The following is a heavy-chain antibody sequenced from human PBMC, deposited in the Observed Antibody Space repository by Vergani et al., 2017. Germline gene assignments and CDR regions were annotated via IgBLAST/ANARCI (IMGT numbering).Heavy chain of an antibody. CDR3: ARDVTVRSSRDDY. D-gene: IGHD6-6*01. J-gene: IGHJ4*02. Sequence: EVQLVESGGGLVQPGRSLRLSCTASGFTFVDYAMHWVRQAPGKGLEWVSGISWNSGNIGYGDSVKGRFTISRDNAKNSLYLQMNSLRAEDTAVYYCARDVTVRSSRDDYWGQGTLVTVSS. CDR2: ISWNSGNI. CDR1: GFTFVDYA. V-gene: IGHV3-9*01.